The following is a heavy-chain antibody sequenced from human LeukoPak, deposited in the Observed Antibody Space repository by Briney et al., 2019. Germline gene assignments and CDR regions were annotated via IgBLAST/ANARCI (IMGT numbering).Heavy chain of an antibody. CDR2: ISSNGGST. CDR1: GFTFSSYA. J-gene: IGHJ4*02. Sequence: GGSLRLSCAASGFTFSSYAMHWVRQAPGKGLEYVSAISSNGGSTYYANSVKGRFTISRDNSKNTLYLQMNSLRAEDTAVYYCARAPPATVTTGGAFDYWGQGTLVTVSS. D-gene: IGHD4-17*01. CDR3: ARAPPATVTTGGAFDY. V-gene: IGHV3-64*01.